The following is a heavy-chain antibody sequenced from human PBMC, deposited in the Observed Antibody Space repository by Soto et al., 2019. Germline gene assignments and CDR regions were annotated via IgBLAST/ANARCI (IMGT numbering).Heavy chain of an antibody. V-gene: IGHV3-23*01. Sequence: EVQLLESGGGLVQPGGSLRLSCAASGFTFSNYAMNWVRQAPGKGLEWVSTISGSGGSTYYADSVKGRFTISRDNSKNTLYLQMNSLRAEDTAVYYCAKDRTGGYNYGFNWFDPWGQGTLVTVSS. CDR1: GFTFSNYA. D-gene: IGHD5-18*01. J-gene: IGHJ5*02. CDR3: AKDRTGGYNYGFNWFDP. CDR2: ISGSGGST.